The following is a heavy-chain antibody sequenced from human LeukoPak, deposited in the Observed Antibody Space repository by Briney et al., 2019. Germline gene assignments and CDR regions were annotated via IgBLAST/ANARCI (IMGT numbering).Heavy chain of an antibody. CDR3: ARQAKYSYGSREAFDY. D-gene: IGHD5-18*01. CDR2: IYYSGST. V-gene: IGHV4-59*08. Sequence: SETLSLTCTVSGGSISSYYWSWIRQPPGKGLEWTGYIYYSGSTNYNPSLKSRVTISVDTSKNQFSLKLSSVTAADTAVYYCARQAKYSYGSREAFDYWGQGTLVTVSS. CDR1: GGSISSYY. J-gene: IGHJ4*02.